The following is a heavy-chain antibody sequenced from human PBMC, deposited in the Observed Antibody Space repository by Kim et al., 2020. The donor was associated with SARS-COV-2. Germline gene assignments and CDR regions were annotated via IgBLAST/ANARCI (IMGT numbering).Heavy chain of an antibody. Sequence: SPSFQGQLTISADQSISTAYLQWSSLKASDTAMYYCARRGIGLYYYGMDVWGQGTTVTVSS. D-gene: IGHD3-16*01. V-gene: IGHV5-51*01. J-gene: IGHJ6*02. CDR3: ARRGIGLYYYGMDV.